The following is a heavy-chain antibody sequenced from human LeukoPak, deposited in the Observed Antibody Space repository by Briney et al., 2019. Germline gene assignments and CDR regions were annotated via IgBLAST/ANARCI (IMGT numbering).Heavy chain of an antibody. CDR1: GFIFGDHA. D-gene: IGHD3-10*01. CDR2: IRSKAYGATI. V-gene: IGHV3-49*04. J-gene: IGHJ6*02. CDR3: TRGPILLWIHNGMDV. Sequence: PGGSLRFSCIASGFIFGDHAMSWVRQPPGKGLEWVGFIRSKAYGATIEYAASVKGRFTISRDDSKGIAYLQMNDLKTEDTALYYCTRGPILLWIHNGMDVWGQGTTVTVSS.